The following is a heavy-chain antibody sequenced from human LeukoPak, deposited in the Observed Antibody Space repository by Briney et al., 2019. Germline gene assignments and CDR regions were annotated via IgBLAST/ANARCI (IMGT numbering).Heavy chain of an antibody. D-gene: IGHD2-8*01. Sequence: ASVKVSRKASGYSFTGNYMHWVRQAPGQGFEWMGWINPNTGGTNYAQKFKGRVLMTRDTSISTAYLELSSLKSDDTAVYYCARVGYRSRGVCYNYDYWGQGTQVTVSS. J-gene: IGHJ4*02. CDR2: INPNTGGT. CDR3: ARVGYRSRGVCYNYDY. CDR1: GYSFTGNY. V-gene: IGHV1-2*02.